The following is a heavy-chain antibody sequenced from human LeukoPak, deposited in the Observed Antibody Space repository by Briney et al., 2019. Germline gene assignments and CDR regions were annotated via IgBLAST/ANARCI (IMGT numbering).Heavy chain of an antibody. CDR1: GFIFSDYW. V-gene: IGHV3-74*01. CDR2: INSDGSST. Sequence: GGSLRLSCEASGFIFSDYWTTWVRQAPGKGLVWVSRINSDGSSTSYADSVKGRFTISRDNAKNTLNLQMNSLRAEDTAVYYCARDGSEFNYYGSEPKGYYYGMDVWGKGTTVTVSS. J-gene: IGHJ6*04. D-gene: IGHD3-10*01. CDR3: ARDGSEFNYYGSEPKGYYYGMDV.